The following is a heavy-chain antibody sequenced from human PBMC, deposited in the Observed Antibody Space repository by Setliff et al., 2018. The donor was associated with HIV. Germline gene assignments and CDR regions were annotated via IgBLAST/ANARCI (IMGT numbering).Heavy chain of an antibody. CDR2: IIPIARAP. D-gene: IGHD5-12*01. CDR1: GYTFTSYD. V-gene: IGHV1-69*13. Sequence: SVKVSCKASGYTFTSYDINWVRQATGQGLEWLGGIIPIARAPNYAQKFQDRVTITADGSTTTVYMEVRSLKSEDTALYYCARGPLYGYDRGYFDYWGQGTLVTVSS. J-gene: IGHJ4*02. CDR3: ARGPLYGYDRGYFDY.